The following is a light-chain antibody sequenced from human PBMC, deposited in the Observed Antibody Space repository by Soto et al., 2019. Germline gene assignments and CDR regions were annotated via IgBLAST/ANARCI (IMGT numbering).Light chain of an antibody. CDR3: SSSTTSSTDV. CDR1: SSDVGGYNF. J-gene: IGLJ1*01. CDR2: EVT. V-gene: IGLV2-14*03. Sequence: QSALTQPASVFGSPGQSITISCTGTSSDVGGYNFVSWYQQLPGKAPKLMIYEVTSRPSGVSNRFSGSKSGNTASLTISGLQPGDQAEYYCSSSTTSSTDVFGTGIKVTVL.